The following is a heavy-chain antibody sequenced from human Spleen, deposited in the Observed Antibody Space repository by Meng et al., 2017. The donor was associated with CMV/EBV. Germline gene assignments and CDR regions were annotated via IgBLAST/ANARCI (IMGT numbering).Heavy chain of an antibody. CDR1: GYTFTSYG. CDR3: ARDSFGDHYFDY. D-gene: IGHD3-10*01. CDR2: INPNNGGT. V-gene: IGHV1-2*02. J-gene: IGHJ4*02. Sequence: CKASGYTFTSYGISWVRQAPGQGLVWMGWINPNNGGTNYAQKFQGRVTMTRDTSINTVYMELSRLISDDTAVYYCARDSFGDHYFDYWGQGTLVTVSS.